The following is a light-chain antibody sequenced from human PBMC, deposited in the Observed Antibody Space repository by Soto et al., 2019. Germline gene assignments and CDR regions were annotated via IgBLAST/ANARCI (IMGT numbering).Light chain of an antibody. Sequence: EIVLTQSPGTLSLSPGERATLSCRASQSVRSSYLAWYQQKPGQAPRLLIYGASSRATGIPDRFSGSGSGTAFTLTIIRLEPEDFAVYYCQQYGSSPTWTFGQGTKVEIK. V-gene: IGKV3-20*01. CDR1: QSVRSSY. CDR3: QQYGSSPTWT. J-gene: IGKJ1*01. CDR2: GAS.